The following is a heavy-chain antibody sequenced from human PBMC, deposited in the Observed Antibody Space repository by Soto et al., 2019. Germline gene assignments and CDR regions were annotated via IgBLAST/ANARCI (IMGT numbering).Heavy chain of an antibody. Sequence: SETLSLTCSVFGGSVSSGDYYWSWIRQPPGKGLEWIGYIYYSGSTFYKPSLKSRLTISADTSKNQFSLKLRSVTTADTAVYYCARTIAPPYYFDFWGQGTLVTVSS. CDR1: GGSVSSGDYY. V-gene: IGHV4-30-4*01. CDR2: IYYSGST. CDR3: ARTIAPPYYFDF. J-gene: IGHJ4*02.